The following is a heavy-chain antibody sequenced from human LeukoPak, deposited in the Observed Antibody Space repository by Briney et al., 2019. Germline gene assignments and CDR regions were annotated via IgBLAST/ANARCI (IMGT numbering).Heavy chain of an antibody. D-gene: IGHD5-12*01. J-gene: IGHJ4*02. V-gene: IGHV1-3*01. CDR3: ASSRGYDVGGYFDY. CDR1: GYTFTTYT. CDR2: INAGNDNT. Sequence: GASVKVSCKASGYTFTTYTIHWVRQAPGQRLEWMGWINAGNDNTKYSQKFQDRVTITRDTSAGTAYMELSSLRSEDTAVYYCASSRGYDVGGYFDYWGQGTLVTVSS.